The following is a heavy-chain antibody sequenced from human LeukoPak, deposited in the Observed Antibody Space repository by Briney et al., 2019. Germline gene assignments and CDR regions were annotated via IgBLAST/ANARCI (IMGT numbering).Heavy chain of an antibody. CDR2: IYYSGST. J-gene: IGHJ6*02. V-gene: IGHV4-39*07. Sequence: SETLSLTCTVSGGSISSSSYYWGWIRQPPGKGLEWIGSIYYSGSTYYNPSLKSRVTISVDTSKNQFSLKLSSVTAADTAVYYCARSPGSGSSPCYYYGMDVWGQGTTVTVSS. CDR1: GGSISSSSYY. CDR3: ARSPGSGSSPCYYYGMDV. D-gene: IGHD3-10*01.